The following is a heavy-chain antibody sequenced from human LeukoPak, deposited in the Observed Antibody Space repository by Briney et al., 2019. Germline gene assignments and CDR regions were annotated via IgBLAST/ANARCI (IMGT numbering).Heavy chain of an antibody. V-gene: IGHV3-30*02. J-gene: IGHJ6*03. D-gene: IGHD2-15*01. CDR2: IRYDESNE. CDR1: GFSFSGYG. Sequence: GGSLRLSCAASGFSFSGYGMHWVRQAPGKGLEWVAFIRYDESNEYYADSVKGRFTISRDKSKNTLSLQMNGLRVEDTAVYYCAKVMPPGRKRFYSYYMDVWGKGTTVTVS. CDR3: AKVMPPGRKRFYSYYMDV.